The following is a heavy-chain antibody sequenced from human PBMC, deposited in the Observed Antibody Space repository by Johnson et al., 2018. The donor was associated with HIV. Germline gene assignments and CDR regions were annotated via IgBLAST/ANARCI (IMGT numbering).Heavy chain of an antibody. D-gene: IGHD1-26*01. V-gene: IGHV3-20*04. Sequence: VQLVESGGGVVRPGGSLRLSCAVAGFRFDDYGMSWVRQAPGKGLEWISTLNWHGGRTGYVDSLKGRFTISRDNAKNSLYLQINSLRAEDTALYCCARGSGSYYSNAFDIWGQGTMVTVSS. CDR3: ARGSGSYYSNAFDI. CDR2: LNWHGGRT. J-gene: IGHJ3*02. CDR1: GFRFDDYG.